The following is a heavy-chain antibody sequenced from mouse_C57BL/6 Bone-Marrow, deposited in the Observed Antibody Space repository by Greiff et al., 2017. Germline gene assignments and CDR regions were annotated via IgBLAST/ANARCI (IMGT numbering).Heavy chain of an antibody. CDR2: IWSGGST. Sequence: QVHVKQSGPGLVQPSQSLSITCTVSGFSLTSYGVHWVRQSPGKGLEWLGVIWSGGSTDYNAAFISRLSISKDNSKSQVFFKMNSLQADDTAIDYCARTGYGSRGYYAMDYWGQGTSVTVSS. J-gene: IGHJ4*01. V-gene: IGHV2-2*01. D-gene: IGHD1-1*01. CDR1: GFSLTSYG. CDR3: ARTGYGSRGYYAMDY.